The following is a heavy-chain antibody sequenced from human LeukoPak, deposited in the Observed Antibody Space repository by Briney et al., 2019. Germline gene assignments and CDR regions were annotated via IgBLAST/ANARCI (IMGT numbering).Heavy chain of an antibody. J-gene: IGHJ3*02. CDR3: ARYWGGANRGAFDI. CDR2: IIPILGIA. V-gene: IGHV1-69*04. D-gene: IGHD1-26*01. CDR1: GGTFSSYA. Sequence: ASVKVSCKASGGTFSSYAISWVRQAPGQGLEWMGRIIPILGIANYAQKFQGRVTITADKSTSTAYMELSSLRSEDTAVYYCARYWGGANRGAFDIWGQGTMVTVSS.